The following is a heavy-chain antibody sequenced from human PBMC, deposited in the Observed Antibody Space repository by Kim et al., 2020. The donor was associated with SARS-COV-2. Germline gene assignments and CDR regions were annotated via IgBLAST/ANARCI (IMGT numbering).Heavy chain of an antibody. Sequence: SETLSLTCTVSGGSISSYYWSWIRQPPGKGLEWIGYIYYSGSTNYNPSLKSRVTISVDTSKNQFSLKLSSVTAADTAVYYCARSSGDWNDSLMLDYWGQGTLVTVSS. D-gene: IGHD1-1*01. CDR2: IYYSGST. J-gene: IGHJ4*02. CDR1: GGSISSYY. V-gene: IGHV4-59*01. CDR3: ARSSGDWNDSLMLDY.